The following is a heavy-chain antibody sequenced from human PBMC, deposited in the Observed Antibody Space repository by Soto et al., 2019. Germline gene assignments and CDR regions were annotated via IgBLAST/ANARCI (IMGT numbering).Heavy chain of an antibody. CDR2: INAGNGNT. CDR3: ARGGITGTTDAFDI. J-gene: IGHJ3*02. D-gene: IGHD1-20*01. V-gene: IGHV1-3*01. CDR1: GYTFTSSS. Sequence: ASVKVSCKASGYTFTSSSMYWVRQAPGQRLECVGWINAGNGNTKYSQKFQDRVTMTRDTSTSTVYMELSSLRSEDTAVYYCARGGITGTTDAFDIWGQGTMVTVSS.